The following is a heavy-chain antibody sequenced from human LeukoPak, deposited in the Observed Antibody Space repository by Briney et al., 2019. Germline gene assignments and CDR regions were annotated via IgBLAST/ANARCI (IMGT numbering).Heavy chain of an antibody. V-gene: IGHV1-2*02. J-gene: IGHJ4*02. Sequence: ASVKVSCKASGSTFSDYHINWVRQASGQGPEWMGWINPKSGDAKYGQAFQGRVTMTRDTSISTAYMELNRLRFDNTAMYYCARGEYSNGYPYRLDSWGQGTLVTVSS. CDR3: ARGEYSNGYPYRLDS. D-gene: IGHD3-16*01. CDR1: GSTFSDYH. CDR2: INPKSGDA.